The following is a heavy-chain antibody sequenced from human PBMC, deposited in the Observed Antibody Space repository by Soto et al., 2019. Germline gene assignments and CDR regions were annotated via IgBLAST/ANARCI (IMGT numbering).Heavy chain of an antibody. Sequence: QVQLVESGGGVVQPGRSLRLSCAASGFTFSSYGMHWVRQAPGKGLEWVGVISYDGSNKYYADSVKGRFTISRDKSNNTLYLQMNSLRAEDTAVYYCAKDGYDFWSGFGMDVWGQGTTVTVSS. V-gene: IGHV3-30*18. CDR3: AKDGYDFWSGFGMDV. CDR1: GFTFSSYG. D-gene: IGHD3-3*01. J-gene: IGHJ6*02. CDR2: ISYDGSNK.